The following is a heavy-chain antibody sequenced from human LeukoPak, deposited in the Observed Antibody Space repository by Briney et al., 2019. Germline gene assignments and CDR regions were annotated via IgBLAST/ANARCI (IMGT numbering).Heavy chain of an antibody. D-gene: IGHD1-26*01. CDR3: ARDIESAPDNWFDP. Sequence: GGSLRLSCAAYAFTLSDYYMGWLPQAPGKGLGWVSYISSSGSTIYYADSVKGRFTISRDNAKNSVYLQMNSLRAEDTAVYYCARDIESAPDNWFDPWGQGTLVTVSS. CDR2: ISSSGSTI. J-gene: IGHJ5*02. CDR1: AFTLSDYY. V-gene: IGHV3-11*01.